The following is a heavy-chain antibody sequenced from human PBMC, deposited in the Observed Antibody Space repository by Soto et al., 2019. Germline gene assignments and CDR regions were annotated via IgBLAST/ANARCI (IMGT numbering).Heavy chain of an antibody. CDR2: ISGSGGST. CDR1: GFTFSSYA. Sequence: EVQLLESGGGLVQPGGSLRLSCAASGFTFSSYAMSWVRQAPGKGLEWVSAISGSGGSTYYADSVKGRFTISRDNSKNTLYLQMNSLRAEDTAVYYCAKDRKWLTSNNGLYYFDYWGQGTLVTVSS. J-gene: IGHJ4*02. V-gene: IGHV3-23*01. D-gene: IGHD6-19*01. CDR3: AKDRKWLTSNNGLYYFDY.